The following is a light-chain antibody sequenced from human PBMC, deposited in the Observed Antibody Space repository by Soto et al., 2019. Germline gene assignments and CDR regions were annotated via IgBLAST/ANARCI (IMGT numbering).Light chain of an antibody. V-gene: IGKV3-20*01. J-gene: IGKJ5*01. CDR1: QSVSSSY. CDR3: QHYDSSPPIT. Sequence: EIVLTQSPGTLSLSPGERATLSCRASQSVSSSYLAWYQQKPGQAPRLLIYGASSRATVIPDRFSGSGSGTDIPITISRLEHEDVAVYYCQHYDSSPPITFGQGTRLEIK. CDR2: GAS.